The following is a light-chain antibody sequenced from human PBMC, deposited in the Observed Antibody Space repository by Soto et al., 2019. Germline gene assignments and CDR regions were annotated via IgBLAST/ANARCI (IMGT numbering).Light chain of an antibody. Sequence: EIVLTQSPGPLSLSPGERATLSCRASQSVSSSYLAWYQQKPGQAPRLLIYAASTRATGIPDRFSGSGSGTEFTLTISSLQSEDFAVYYCQQYGSSPYTFGQGTKVDI. CDR1: QSVSSSY. J-gene: IGKJ2*01. V-gene: IGKV3-20*01. CDR3: QQYGSSPYT. CDR2: AAS.